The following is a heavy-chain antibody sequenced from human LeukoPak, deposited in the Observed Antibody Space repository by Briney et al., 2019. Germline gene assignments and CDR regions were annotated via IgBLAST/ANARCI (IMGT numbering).Heavy chain of an antibody. D-gene: IGHD6-19*01. CDR1: GGSISSYY. CDR3: ARPASSGSGRGYWNFDL. Sequence: SETLSLTCTVSGGSISSYYWSWIRQPPGKGLEWIGYIHYSGSTNYNRSLKSRVTISVDTSKNQFSLKLSSVTAADTAVYYCARPASSGSGRGYWNFDLWGRGTLVTVSS. V-gene: IGHV4-59*08. CDR2: IHYSGST. J-gene: IGHJ2*01.